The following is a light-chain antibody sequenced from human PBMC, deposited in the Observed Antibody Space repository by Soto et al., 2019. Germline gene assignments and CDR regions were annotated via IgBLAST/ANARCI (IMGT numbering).Light chain of an antibody. CDR2: LAS. V-gene: IGKV1-5*03. Sequence: DIQLTQFPSTLSASVGDTVTITCRASQSIQPFLAWYQQRPGKAPKVLIYLASRLESGVASRFSGTGSGTEFVKEFTLTISKLQPDDFASDVCKQYNSHSFYTFGQGTKWEVK. CDR3: KQYNSHSFYT. J-gene: IGKJ2*01. CDR1: QSIQPF.